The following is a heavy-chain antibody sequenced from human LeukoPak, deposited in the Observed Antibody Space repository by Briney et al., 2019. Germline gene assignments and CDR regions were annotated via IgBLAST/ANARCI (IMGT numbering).Heavy chain of an antibody. Sequence: PSDTLSLTCTVSGGSISSSSYYWGWIRQPPGKGLEWIGDIYYSGSTYYNPSLKSRVTMSVDTSKNHFSLKLSSVTAADTAVYYCARREGYSFGYDYWGQGTLVTVSS. D-gene: IGHD5-18*01. CDR2: IYYSGST. CDR1: GGSISSSSYY. J-gene: IGHJ4*02. CDR3: ARREGYSFGYDY. V-gene: IGHV4-39*01.